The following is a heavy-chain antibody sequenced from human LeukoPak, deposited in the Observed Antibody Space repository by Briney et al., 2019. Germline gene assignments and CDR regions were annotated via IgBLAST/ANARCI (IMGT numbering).Heavy chain of an antibody. CDR1: GYTFTSYY. CDR3: ARGREATYSGSYIDY. D-gene: IGHD1-26*01. CDR2: INPSGGST. Sequence: GASVKVSCKASGYTFTSYYMHWVRQAPGQGLEWMGIINPSGGSTSYAQKFQGRVTMTRDTSTSTVYMELSSLRSEDTAVYYCARGREATYSGSYIDYWGQGTLVTVSS. V-gene: IGHV1-46*01. J-gene: IGHJ4*02.